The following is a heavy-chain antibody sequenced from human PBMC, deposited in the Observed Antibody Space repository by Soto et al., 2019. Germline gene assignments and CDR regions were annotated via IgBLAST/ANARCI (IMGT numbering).Heavy chain of an antibody. CDR1: GGSFRGYY. D-gene: IGHD3-10*01. J-gene: IGHJ6*02. Sequence: PSETLSLTCAVYGGSFRGYYWSWIRQPPGKGLEWIGEINHSGSTNYNPSLKRRVTISVDTSKNQYSLMLSSVTAADTAVYYCARGNMVRGVIISSYYYGMDDWGQGTKVTGPS. CDR2: INHSGST. V-gene: IGHV4-34*01. CDR3: ARGNMVRGVIISSYYYGMDD.